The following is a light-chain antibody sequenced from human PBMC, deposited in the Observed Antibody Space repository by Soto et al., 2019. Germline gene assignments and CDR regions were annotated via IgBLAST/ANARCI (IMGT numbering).Light chain of an antibody. Sequence: AIQLTQSPSSLSASVGDRVTVTCRASQGIGSALAWYQQKPGTAPKLLIYDASSLESGVPSRFSGSGSGTDFTLTISSLQPEDFATYYCQQFNVFGGGTKVDIK. CDR2: DAS. J-gene: IGKJ4*01. CDR1: QGIGSA. V-gene: IGKV1-13*02. CDR3: QQFNV.